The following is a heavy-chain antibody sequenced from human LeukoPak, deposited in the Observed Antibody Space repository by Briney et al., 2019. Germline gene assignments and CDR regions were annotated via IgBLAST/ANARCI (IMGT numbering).Heavy chain of an antibody. CDR1: GGSISSSTW. J-gene: IGHJ4*02. CDR2: IFHSGST. Sequence: PSGTLSLTCAVSGGSISSSTWWTWVRLPPGKGLEWIGEIFHSGSTNLNPSLKSRLTMSVDESKHEFSLKLTSVTAADTAVCYCASGGLVSRYLDHWGQGTLVSVSS. CDR3: ASGGLVSRYLDH. D-gene: IGHD3-9*01. V-gene: IGHV4-4*02.